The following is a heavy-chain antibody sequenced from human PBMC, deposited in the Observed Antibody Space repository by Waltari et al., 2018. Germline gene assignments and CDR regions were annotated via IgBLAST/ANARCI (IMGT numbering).Heavy chain of an antibody. J-gene: IGHJ5*02. CDR1: GFTVSNNY. CDR2: VYAGGST. Sequence: EVQLVESGGGLIQPGGSLRLSCAASGFTVSNNYMNWVSQAPGKGLEWVSIVYAGGSTYYEDSVKGRFTISRDNSKNTLFLQMTSLGDEDTAVYFCARAGLGSPSQWLQLLDLCGQGTPVTVSS. D-gene: IGHD6-19*01. V-gene: IGHV3-53*01. CDR3: ARAGLGSPSQWLQLLDL.